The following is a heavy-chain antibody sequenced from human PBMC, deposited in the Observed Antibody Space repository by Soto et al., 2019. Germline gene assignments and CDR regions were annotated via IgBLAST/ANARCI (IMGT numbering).Heavy chain of an antibody. CDR3: AGGGAGSGPFTWELPDH. J-gene: IGHJ4*02. CDR1: GNTFTYRY. D-gene: IGHD1-26*01. Sequence: QMQLVQSGAEVQKTGSSVTVSCKALGNTFTYRYLHWVRQAPGQALEWMGWIPPFSGDVHYAQKFQERVTITRDRSINTAYMQMSSLRSEDTAMYFCAGGGAGSGPFTWELPDHWGQGTLVTVSS. CDR2: IPPFSGDV. V-gene: IGHV1-45*02.